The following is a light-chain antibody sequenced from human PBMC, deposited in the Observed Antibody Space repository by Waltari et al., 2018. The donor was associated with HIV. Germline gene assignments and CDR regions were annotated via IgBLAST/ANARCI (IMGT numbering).Light chain of an antibody. CDR2: EGN. CDR1: DVGSYNL. Sequence: DVGSYNLVSWYLQHPGKAPKLMIYEGNKRPSGVSNRFSGSKSGNTASLTISGLQAEDEADYYCCSYSGSYTSYVFGAGTKVTVL. J-gene: IGLJ1*01. V-gene: IGLV2-23*01. CDR3: CSYSGSYTSYV.